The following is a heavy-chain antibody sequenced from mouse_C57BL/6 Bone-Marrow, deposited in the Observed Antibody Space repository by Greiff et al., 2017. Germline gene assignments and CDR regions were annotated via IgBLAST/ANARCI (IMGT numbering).Heavy chain of an antibody. CDR3: ARSLYYYGRGGYYFDY. Sequence: VQLQQSGAELVRPGTSVKMSCKASGYTFTNYWIGWAKQRPGHGLAWIGDIYPGGGYTNYNEKFKGKATLTADKSSSTAYMQFSSLTSEDSAIYYCARSLYYYGRGGYYFDYWGQGTTLTVSS. D-gene: IGHD1-1*01. CDR2: IYPGGGYT. V-gene: IGHV1-63*01. J-gene: IGHJ2*01. CDR1: GYTFTNYW.